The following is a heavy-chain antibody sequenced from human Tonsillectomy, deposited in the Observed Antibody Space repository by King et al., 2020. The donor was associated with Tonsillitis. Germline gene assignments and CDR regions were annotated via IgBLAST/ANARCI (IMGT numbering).Heavy chain of an antibody. CDR3: AHMNNYDSDGFDWYFDL. V-gene: IGHV2-5*02. D-gene: IGHD3-22*01. CDR2: IYWDDDE. CDR1: GFSLSTSGVG. J-gene: IGHJ2*01. Sequence: ITLKESGPTLVKPTQTLTLTCSVSGFSLSTSGVGVGWIRQPPGKALEWLAVIYWDDDERYSPSLKSRLTITKDTSKNQVVLTMTNMDPVDTATYFCAHMNNYDSDGFDWYFDLWGRGTLVTVSS.